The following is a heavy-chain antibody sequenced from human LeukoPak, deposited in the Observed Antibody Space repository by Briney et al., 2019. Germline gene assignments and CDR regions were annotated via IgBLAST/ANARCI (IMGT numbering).Heavy chain of an antibody. J-gene: IGHJ4*02. CDR1: GYSFSSYW. D-gene: IGHD2-15*01. Sequence: GESMKISCKGSGYSFSSYWIGCVRQMPGKRLEWVGIIYPGDSDTRYSPSFQGQVTISPDTSISTAYQQWSRLKASCTDMYYCGRREVVGGPYYFDYWGQGTLVTVSS. CDR3: GRREVVGGPYYFDY. V-gene: IGHV5-51*01. CDR2: IYPGDSDT.